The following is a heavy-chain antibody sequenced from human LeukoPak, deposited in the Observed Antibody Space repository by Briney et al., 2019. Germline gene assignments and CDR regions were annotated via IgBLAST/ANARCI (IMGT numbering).Heavy chain of an antibody. CDR1: GFTFSSYS. J-gene: IGHJ4*02. D-gene: IGHD4-23*01. CDR3: ARVVGYGGKTRPDY. Sequence: GGSLRLSCAASGFTFSSYSMNWVRQAPGKGLEWVSSISSSSYIYYADSVKGRFTISRDNAKNSLYLQMNSLRAEDTAVYYCARVVGYGGKTRPDYWGQGTLVTVSS. V-gene: IGHV3-21*01. CDR2: ISSSSYI.